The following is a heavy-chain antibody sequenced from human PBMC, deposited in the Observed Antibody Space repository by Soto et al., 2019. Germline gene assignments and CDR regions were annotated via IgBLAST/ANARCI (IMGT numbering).Heavy chain of an antibody. CDR2: IVPTFSVT. CDR3: ARQSGSGWYGYYFDY. Sequence: QVQLVQSGAEVKKPGSSAKVSCKASGGTFSSYSISWVRQAPGQGLEWMGRIVPTFSVTTYAQKFQGRVTITADKSTGTAYMELSSLRSEDTAVYYCARQSGSGWYGYYFDYWGQGTLVTVSS. CDR1: GGTFSSYS. D-gene: IGHD6-19*01. V-gene: IGHV1-69*02. J-gene: IGHJ4*02.